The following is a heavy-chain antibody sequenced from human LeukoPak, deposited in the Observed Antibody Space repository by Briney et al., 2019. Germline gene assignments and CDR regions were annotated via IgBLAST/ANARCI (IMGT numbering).Heavy chain of an antibody. CDR3: ARGVWVPFDY. J-gene: IGHJ4*02. D-gene: IGHD1-26*01. CDR1: GYTFTDHN. Sequence: GASVKVSCKASGYTFTDHNMHWIRQAPGQGLEWMGWINPNSGATNYAQKFQGRVTMTTDTSTSTAYMELRSLRSDDTAVYYCARGVWVPFDYWGQGTLVTVSS. CDR2: INPNSGAT. V-gene: IGHV1-2*02.